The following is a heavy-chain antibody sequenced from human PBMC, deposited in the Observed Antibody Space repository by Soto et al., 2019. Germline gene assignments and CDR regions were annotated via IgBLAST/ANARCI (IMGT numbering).Heavy chain of an antibody. CDR1: GGSISSYY. D-gene: IGHD3-22*01. J-gene: IGHJ4*02. V-gene: IGHV4-59*01. CDR2: IYYSGST. Sequence: PSETLSLTCTVSGGSISSYYWSWIRQPPGKGLGWIGYIYYSGSTNYNPSLKSRVTISVDTSKNQFSLKLSSVTAADTAVYYCARNYYDSSGYWGIDYWGQGTLVTVSS. CDR3: ARNYYDSSGYWGIDY.